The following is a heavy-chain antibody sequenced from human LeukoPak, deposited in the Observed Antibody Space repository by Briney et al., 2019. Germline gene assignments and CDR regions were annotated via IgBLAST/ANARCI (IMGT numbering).Heavy chain of an antibody. CDR2: ISAYNGNT. CDR3: ARVYPKTEYGSGSYYIDNWFDP. V-gene: IGHV1-18*01. Sequence: ASVKVSCKASGYTFTSYGISWVRQAPGQGLEWMGWISAYNGNTNYAQKLQGRVTMTTDTSTSTAYMELRSLRSDDTAVYYCARVYPKTEYGSGSYYIDNWFDPWGQGTLVTVSS. CDR1: GYTFTSYG. J-gene: IGHJ5*02. D-gene: IGHD3-10*01.